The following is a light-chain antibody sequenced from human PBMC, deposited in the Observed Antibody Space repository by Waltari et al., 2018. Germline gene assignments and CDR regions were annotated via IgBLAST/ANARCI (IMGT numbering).Light chain of an antibody. CDR2: MTS. V-gene: IGKV1-5*03. CDR1: QSISSW. J-gene: IGKJ4*01. CDR3: HPYNNYPIT. Sequence: DIQMTQSPSTLSASVGDRVTITYRASQSISSWLSWYQHKPGKAPNLLMYMTSSLESGVPSRFSGSGSGTEFTLTISSLQPDDFSTYYCHPYNNYPITFGGVTKVEIK.